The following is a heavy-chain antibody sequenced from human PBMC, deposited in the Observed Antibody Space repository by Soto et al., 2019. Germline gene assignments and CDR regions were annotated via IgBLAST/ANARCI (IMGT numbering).Heavy chain of an antibody. V-gene: IGHV1-46*03. Sequence: QVQLVQSGAEVKKPGASVKVSCKASGYTFTSYYMHWVRQAPGQGLEWMGIINPSGSTSYAQKFQGRVTMXXDXSMXTVYMELRSLRSEDTAVYYCARVYCSGGSCYSIDYWGQGTLVTVSS. CDR2: INPSGST. CDR3: ARVYCSGGSCYSIDY. D-gene: IGHD2-15*01. CDR1: GYTFTSYY. J-gene: IGHJ4*02.